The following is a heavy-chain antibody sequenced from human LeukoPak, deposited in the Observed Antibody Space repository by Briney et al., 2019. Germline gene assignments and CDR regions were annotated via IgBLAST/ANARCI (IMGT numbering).Heavy chain of an antibody. CDR1: GGSISSSSYY. CDR3: ARLEVVQPSYYFDY. J-gene: IGHJ4*02. V-gene: IGHV4-39*01. D-gene: IGHD2-2*01. CDR2: IYYSGST. Sequence: SETLSLTCTVSGGSISSSSYYWGWIRQPPGKVLEGIGRIYYSGSTYYNPSLKSRVTISVDTSKNQFSLKLSSVTAADPAVYYCARLEVVQPSYYFDYWGKGTLVTVSS.